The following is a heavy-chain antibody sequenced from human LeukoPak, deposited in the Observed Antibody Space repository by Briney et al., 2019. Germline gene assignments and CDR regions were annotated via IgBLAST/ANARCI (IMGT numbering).Heavy chain of an antibody. CDR2: IWYDGSNK. CDR1: GFTFSSYG. J-gene: IGHJ5*02. D-gene: IGHD3-3*01. CDR3: ARDGNFWSGYPNWFDP. Sequence: GGSLRLSCAASGFTFSSYGMHWVRQAPGKRLEWVAVIWYDGSNKYYADSVKGRFTISRDNSKNTLYLQMNSLRAEDTAVYYCARDGNFWSGYPNWFDPWGQGTLVTVSS. V-gene: IGHV3-33*01.